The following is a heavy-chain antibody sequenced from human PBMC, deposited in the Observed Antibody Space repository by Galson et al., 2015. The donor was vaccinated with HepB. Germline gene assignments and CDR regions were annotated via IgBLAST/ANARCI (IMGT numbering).Heavy chain of an antibody. CDR2: ITAYNANT. J-gene: IGHJ4*02. D-gene: IGHD6-6*01. V-gene: IGHV1-18*01. CDR1: GYTFTNYD. Sequence: SVKVSCKASGYTFTNYDITWVRQAPGLGLEWMGWITAYNANTNYAQKFQGRVTMTTDTSTSTAHMELRSLRSDDTALYYCARDRSSSSLWGQGTLVTVS. CDR3: ARDRSSSSL.